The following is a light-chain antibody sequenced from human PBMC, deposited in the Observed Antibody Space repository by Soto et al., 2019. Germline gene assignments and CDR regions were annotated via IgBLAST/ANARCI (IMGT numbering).Light chain of an antibody. Sequence: DIQMTQSPSTLSASVGDRVTITCRASQSINNWLAWYQQKPGKAPKFLIYDVSSLESGVPSRFSGSGSGIEFTLTISSLQPDDFATYYCQQYNSYPYTFGQGTKLEIK. CDR2: DVS. CDR3: QQYNSYPYT. CDR1: QSINNW. J-gene: IGKJ2*01. V-gene: IGKV1-5*01.